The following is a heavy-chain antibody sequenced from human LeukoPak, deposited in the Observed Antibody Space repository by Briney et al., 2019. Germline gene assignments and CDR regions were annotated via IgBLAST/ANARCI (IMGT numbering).Heavy chain of an antibody. V-gene: IGHV3-23*01. D-gene: IGHD1-1*01. Sequence: QPGGSLRLSCAASGFTFSSYAMHWVRQAPGQGLEWVSSIGGNGHGTYYADSVRGRFSISRDNSENTLFLQMNSLRAEDTALYYCAKESGNSGTWPQNYFDYWGQGSLVTVSS. CDR2: IGGNGHGT. CDR1: GFTFSSYA. J-gene: IGHJ4*02. CDR3: AKESGNSGTWPQNYFDY.